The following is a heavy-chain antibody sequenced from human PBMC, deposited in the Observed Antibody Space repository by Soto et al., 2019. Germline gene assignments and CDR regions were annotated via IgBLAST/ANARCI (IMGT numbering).Heavy chain of an antibody. CDR2: IAVGSGYT. CDR3: AADATAWQQMVPSDY. V-gene: IGHV1-58*01. CDR1: GFTITSSA. J-gene: IGHJ4*02. D-gene: IGHD2-8*01. Sequence: SVKVSCKASGFTITSSAFQWVRQARGQRLEWIGWIAVGSGYTNYAQRFQDRVTLTRDMSTATTYMELSRLTSEDTAIYYCAADATAWQQMVPSDYWGQGTLVTVSS.